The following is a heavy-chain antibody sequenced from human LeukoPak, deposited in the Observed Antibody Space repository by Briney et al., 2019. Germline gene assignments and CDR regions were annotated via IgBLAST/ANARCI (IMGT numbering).Heavy chain of an antibody. D-gene: IGHD4-11*01. CDR2: ISSTGGST. CDR1: GFTFSSYA. V-gene: IGHV3-64D*09. Sequence: GGSLRLSCSASGFTFSSYAMHWVRQAPGRGLEYVSAISSTGGSTYYADSVKGRFTISRDNSKNTLYLQMSSLRAEDTSVYYCVKAPRTTVVGFDIWGQGTIVTVSS. J-gene: IGHJ3*02. CDR3: VKAPRTTVVGFDI.